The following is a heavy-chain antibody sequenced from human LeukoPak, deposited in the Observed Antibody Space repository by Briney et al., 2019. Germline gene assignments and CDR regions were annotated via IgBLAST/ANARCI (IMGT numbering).Heavy chain of an antibody. Sequence: PGGSLRLSCVASGFTFSTYGMSWVRQAPGKGLEWVSAISGSGDNTWYADSVKGRFTISRDNSKKTLDLQMHSLRAEDTAVYYCAKASVWTMVRVVSYFDEWGQGIQVTVSS. CDR2: ISGSGDNT. CDR3: AKASVWTMVRVVSYFDE. J-gene: IGHJ4*02. CDR1: GFTFSTYG. D-gene: IGHD3-10*01. V-gene: IGHV3-23*01.